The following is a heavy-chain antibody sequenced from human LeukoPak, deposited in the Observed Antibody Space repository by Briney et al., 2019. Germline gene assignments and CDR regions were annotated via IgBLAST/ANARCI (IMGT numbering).Heavy chain of an antibody. CDR3: ARGPYSSGWFSLDY. V-gene: IGHV1-69*13. CDR2: IIPIFGTA. Sequence: GASVKVSCKASGGNFSSYAISWVRQAPGQGLEWMGGIIPIFGTANYAQKFQGRVTITADESTSTAYMELSSLRSEDTAVYYCARGPYSSGWFSLDYWGQGTLVTVSS. J-gene: IGHJ4*02. CDR1: GGNFSSYA. D-gene: IGHD6-19*01.